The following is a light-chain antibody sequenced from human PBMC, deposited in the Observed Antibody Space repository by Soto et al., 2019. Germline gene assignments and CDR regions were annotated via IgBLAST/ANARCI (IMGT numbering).Light chain of an antibody. CDR2: GAS. V-gene: IGKV3-20*01. CDR1: QSVSSSY. Sequence: EIVLTQSPGTLSLSPGERATLSCRASQSVSSSYLSWYQQKPGQPHRLLIYGASSRATGIPDRFRGSGSGTDFTLTISRLEPEDFEVFYCQNYDSLPITFGQRTRLEIK. CDR3: QNYDSLPIT. J-gene: IGKJ5*01.